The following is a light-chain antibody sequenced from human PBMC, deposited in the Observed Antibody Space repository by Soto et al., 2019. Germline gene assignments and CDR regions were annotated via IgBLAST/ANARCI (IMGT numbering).Light chain of an antibody. V-gene: IGLV2-14*03. Sequence: QSALTQPASVSVSPGQSITISCTGTSSDVGGYNSVSWYQQHPGKAPKLMIYNVSNRPSGISDRFSGSRSGNTASLTISGLQAEDEADYYCSSYTSSSTYVFGTGIKVTVL. J-gene: IGLJ1*01. CDR2: NVS. CDR1: SSDVGGYNS. CDR3: SSYTSSSTYV.